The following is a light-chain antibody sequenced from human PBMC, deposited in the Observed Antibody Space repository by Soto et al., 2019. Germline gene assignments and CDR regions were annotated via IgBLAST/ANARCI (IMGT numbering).Light chain of an antibody. CDR1: SSNIGAGYD. Sequence: QSVLTQPPSVSGAPGQRVTISCTGSSSNIGAGYDVHWYQQLPGTAPKLLIYGNSNRPSGVPDRFSGSKSGTSASLAITGLQAEDEADYYCQSYDSSLRSVAFGGGTKLTVL. CDR2: GNS. CDR3: QSYDSSLRSVA. V-gene: IGLV1-40*01. J-gene: IGLJ2*01.